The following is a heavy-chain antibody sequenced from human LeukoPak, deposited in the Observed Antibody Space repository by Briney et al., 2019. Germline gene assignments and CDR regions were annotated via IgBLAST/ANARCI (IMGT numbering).Heavy chain of an antibody. D-gene: IGHD3-10*01. V-gene: IGHV3-33*01. J-gene: IGHJ6*02. Sequence: PGGSLRPSCAASGFTFSSYGMHWVRQAPGKGLEWVAVIWYDGSNKYYADSVKGRFTISRDNSKNTLYLQMNSLRAEDTAVYYCARDLVVRGPKSRVYYYGMDVWGQGTTVTVSS. CDR1: GFTFSSYG. CDR2: IWYDGSNK. CDR3: ARDLVVRGPKSRVYYYGMDV.